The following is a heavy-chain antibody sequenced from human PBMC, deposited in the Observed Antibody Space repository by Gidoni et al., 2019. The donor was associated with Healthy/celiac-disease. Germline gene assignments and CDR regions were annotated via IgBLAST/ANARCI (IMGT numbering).Heavy chain of an antibody. V-gene: IGHV3-64D*06. D-gene: IGHD6-13*01. J-gene: IGHJ4*02. CDR3: VRGSSVDY. Sequence: EVQLVESGGGLVQPGGSLRHSRPDSGFTFSSYAMHWVRQAPGKGLEYVSAIRSNGGRTYYADTVKGRFTISRDNSKNTLYLQMSSLRAEDTAVYYCVRGSSVDYWGQGTLVTVSS. CDR1: GFTFSSYA. CDR2: IRSNGGRT.